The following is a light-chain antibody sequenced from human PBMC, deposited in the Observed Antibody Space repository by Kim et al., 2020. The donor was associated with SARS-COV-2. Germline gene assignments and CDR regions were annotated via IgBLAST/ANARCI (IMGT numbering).Light chain of an antibody. Sequence: TVLTQSPATLSLSPGERAALSCRASQTISSSHLAWYQQKPGQAPRVLIYSTSNRATGVPDRFSGSGSGTDFTLTITRLEPEDIADYYCQQHSSWPLTFGGGTKVDIK. V-gene: IGKV3D-20*02. CDR2: STS. J-gene: IGKJ4*01. CDR3: QQHSSWPLT. CDR1: QTISSSH.